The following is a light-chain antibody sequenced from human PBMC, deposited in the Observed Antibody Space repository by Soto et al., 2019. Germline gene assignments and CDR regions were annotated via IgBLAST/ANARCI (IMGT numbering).Light chain of an antibody. CDR2: DVS. V-gene: IGLV2-14*01. J-gene: IGLJ1*01. CDR3: SSYTSSSTLAYV. CDR1: SSDVGGYNY. Sequence: QSALTQPASVSGSPGQSITISCTGTSSDVGGYNYVSWYQQHPGKAPKLMIYDVSNRPSGVSNRFSGSKSGNTASLTISGLQAEDEADYYCSSYTSSSTLAYVFGTGTQLNVL.